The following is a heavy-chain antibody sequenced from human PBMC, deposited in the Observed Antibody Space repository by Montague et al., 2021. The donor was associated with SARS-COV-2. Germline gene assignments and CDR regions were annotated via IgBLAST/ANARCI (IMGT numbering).Heavy chain of an antibody. D-gene: IGHD6-19*01. CDR1: GFTFSTYW. CDR3: ARDVRSGWYRYFDY. V-gene: IGHV3-74*01. J-gene: IGHJ4*02. Sequence: SLRLSCAASGFTFSTYWMHWVRQVPGKGLVWVSRISTDDGSTTTYADSVKCRFTISRDNAKNTLYLLMDSLRAEDTAVYYCARDVRSGWYRYFDYWGQGTLVTVSS. CDR2: ISTDDGSTT.